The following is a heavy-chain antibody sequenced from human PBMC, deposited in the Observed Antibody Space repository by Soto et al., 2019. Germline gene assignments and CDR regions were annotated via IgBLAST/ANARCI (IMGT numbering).Heavy chain of an antibody. CDR2: INSVSGGT. CDR1: GNTHTIYF. CDR3: ARGGSYYAH. D-gene: IGHD3-10*01. Sequence: QEQLVQSGAEVKQPGASVRVSCKASGNTHTIYFIHWLRQARGQGLEWMGWINSVSGGTNYAHKFQGRVTMTRDRSTTPAFMELGGLRSDDTAVYFCARGGSYYAHWGQGTLVTVSS. V-gene: IGHV1-2*02. J-gene: IGHJ4*02.